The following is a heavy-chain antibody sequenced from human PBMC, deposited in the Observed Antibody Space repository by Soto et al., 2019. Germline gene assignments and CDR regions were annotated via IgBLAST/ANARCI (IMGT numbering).Heavy chain of an antibody. D-gene: IGHD2-8*01. CDR2: IYYSRGT. CDR1: GGSVIIGGYA. V-gene: IGHV4-61*08. Sequence: KPWETLSLTCTVSGGSVIIGGYAWSCIRQPPGKGLEWIGYIYYSRGTNYNPSLKSRLTISGDTSKNQFSLQLSSVTAADTAVYYCARGPRAIVLMVYAMKFDPWGQGTLVTVSS. J-gene: IGHJ5*02. CDR3: ARGPRAIVLMVYAMKFDP.